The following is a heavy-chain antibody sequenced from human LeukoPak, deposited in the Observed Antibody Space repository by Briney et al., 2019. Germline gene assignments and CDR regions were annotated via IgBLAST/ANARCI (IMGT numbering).Heavy chain of an antibody. CDR1: GFTFSSYA. Sequence: GGSLRLSCAASGFTFSSYAMSWVRQAPGKGLEWVSVISGSGGSTYYADSGKGRFTISRDNSKNTLSLQMNSLRAEDTAVYYCAKVDDSSGYPSYFDYWGQGTLVTVSS. D-gene: IGHD3-22*01. CDR2: ISGSGGST. V-gene: IGHV3-23*01. J-gene: IGHJ4*02. CDR3: AKVDDSSGYPSYFDY.